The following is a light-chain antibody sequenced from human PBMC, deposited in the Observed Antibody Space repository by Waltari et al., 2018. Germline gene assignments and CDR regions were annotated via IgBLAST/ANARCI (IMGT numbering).Light chain of an antibody. CDR2: DDT. CDR3: QLWDRSKSHVT. V-gene: IGLV3-21*03. Sequence: YLLTQSPSVSVAPGTTARIPCGGDDIGGQRVPWYQQKPGQAPVLVVYDDTNRPSGVPERFFGSKSVNTATLTIGRVEAGDEADYYCQLWDRSKSHVTFGGGTKLTVL. J-gene: IGLJ2*01. CDR1: DIGGQR.